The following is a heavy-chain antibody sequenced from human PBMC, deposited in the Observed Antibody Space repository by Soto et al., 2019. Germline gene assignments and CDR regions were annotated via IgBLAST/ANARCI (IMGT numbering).Heavy chain of an antibody. CDR2: IYSGGST. CDR3: ARDRYYYDSSGPQDYGMDV. V-gene: IGHV3-53*01. J-gene: IGHJ6*02. D-gene: IGHD3-22*01. CDR1: GFTVSSNY. Sequence: GGSLRLSCAASGFTVSSNYMSWVRQAPGKGLEWVSVIYSGGSTYYADSVKGRFTISRDNSKNTLYLQMNSLRAEDTAVYYCARDRYYYDSSGPQDYGMDVWGQGTTVTVSS.